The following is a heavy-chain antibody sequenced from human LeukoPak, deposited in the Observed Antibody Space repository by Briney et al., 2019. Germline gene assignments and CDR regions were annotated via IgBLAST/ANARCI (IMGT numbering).Heavy chain of an antibody. CDR3: ARSLRVGHIDY. CDR2: IYHSGST. CDR1: GGSISSSDYY. D-gene: IGHD3-10*01. V-gene: IGHV4-39*01. Sequence: SETLSLTCTVSGGSISSSDYYWGWIRQPPGKGLEWIGSIYHSGSTYYNPSLKSRVTISVDTSKNQFSLKLSSVTAADTAVYYCARSLRVGHIDYWGQGTLVTVSS. J-gene: IGHJ4*02.